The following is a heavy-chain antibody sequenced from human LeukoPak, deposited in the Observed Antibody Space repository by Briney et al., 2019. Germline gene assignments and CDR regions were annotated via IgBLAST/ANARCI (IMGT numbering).Heavy chain of an antibody. V-gene: IGHV3-30*02. D-gene: IGHD6-13*01. J-gene: IGHJ6*03. CDR1: GFTFSSYG. Sequence: PGGSLRLSCAASGFTFSSYGMHWVRQAPGKGLEWVAFIRYDGSNKYYADSVKGRFTISRDNSKNTLYLQMNSLRAEDAAVYYCAKEGYSSSWYPNYYYYMDVWGKGTTVTVSS. CDR3: AKEGYSSSWYPNYYYYMDV. CDR2: IRYDGSNK.